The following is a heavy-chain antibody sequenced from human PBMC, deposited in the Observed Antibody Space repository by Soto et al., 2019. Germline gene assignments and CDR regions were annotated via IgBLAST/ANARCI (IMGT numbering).Heavy chain of an antibody. V-gene: IGHV1-18*01. J-gene: IGHJ4*02. CDR1: GYTFTSHG. CDR3: ARDLGGYNSIAAY. Sequence: QVQLVQSGAEVKKPGASVKVSCKASGYTFTSHGITWVRQAPGQGLEWMGWISAYNGNTNYTQNLQGRLTMTTDTSTSTAYIELRSLRSDDTAVYYCARDLGGYNSIAAYWGQGALVTVSS. D-gene: IGHD5-12*01. CDR2: ISAYNGNT.